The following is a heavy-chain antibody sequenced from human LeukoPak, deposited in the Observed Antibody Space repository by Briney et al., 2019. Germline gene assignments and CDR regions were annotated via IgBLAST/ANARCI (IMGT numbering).Heavy chain of an antibody. CDR1: GGSFSGYY. D-gene: IGHD6-19*01. Sequence: SETLSLTCAVYGGSFSGYYWSWIRQPAGKGLEWIGRIYTSGSTNYNPSLKSRVTMSVDASKNQFSLKLSSGTAADTAVYYCARGGSSGWPGEVYWGQGTLVTVSS. CDR3: ARGGSSGWPGEVY. J-gene: IGHJ4*02. V-gene: IGHV4-59*10. CDR2: IYTSGST.